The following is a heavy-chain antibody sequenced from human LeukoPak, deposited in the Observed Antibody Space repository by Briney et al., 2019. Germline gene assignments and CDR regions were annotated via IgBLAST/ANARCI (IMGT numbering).Heavy chain of an antibody. CDR3: ARNIAVAGPNWFAP. V-gene: IGHV4-59*01. CDR1: GGSISSYY. Sequence: PSETLSLTCTVSGGSISSYYWSWIRQPPGKGLEWIGYIYYSGSTNYNPSLKSRVTISVDTSKNQFSLKLSSVTAADTAVYYCARNIAVAGPNWFAPWGQGTLVTVSS. J-gene: IGHJ5*02. D-gene: IGHD6-19*01. CDR2: IYYSGST.